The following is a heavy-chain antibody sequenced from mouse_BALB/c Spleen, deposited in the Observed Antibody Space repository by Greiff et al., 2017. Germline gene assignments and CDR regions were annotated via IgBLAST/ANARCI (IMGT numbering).Heavy chain of an antibody. J-gene: IGHJ3*01. CDR2: IDPANGNT. V-gene: IGHV14-3*02. CDR1: GFNIKDTY. CDR3: AHRYGYD. D-gene: IGHD1-2*01. Sequence: EVKLVESGAELVKPGASVKLSCTASGFNIKDTYMHWVKQRPEQGLEWIGRIDPANGNTKYDPKFQGKATITADTSSNTAYLQLSSLTSEDTAVYYCAHRYGYDWGQGTLVTVSA.